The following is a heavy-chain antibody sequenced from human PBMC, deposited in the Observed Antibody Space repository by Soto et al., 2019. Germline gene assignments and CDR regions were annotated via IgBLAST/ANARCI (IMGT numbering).Heavy chain of an antibody. CDR1: GFTFSRYD. J-gene: IGHJ5*02. CDR3: ARGITSGWVNWFDP. D-gene: IGHD6-19*01. CDR2: IDSAGDT. V-gene: IGHV3-13*01. Sequence: EVQLVESGGGLVQPGGSLRLSCAASGFTFSRYDMHWVRQVTDKGLEWVASIDSAGDTYYSGSVKGRFTISRENAKNSLYLQMNSLRAEDTAVYYCARGITSGWVNWFDPWGQGTLVTVSS.